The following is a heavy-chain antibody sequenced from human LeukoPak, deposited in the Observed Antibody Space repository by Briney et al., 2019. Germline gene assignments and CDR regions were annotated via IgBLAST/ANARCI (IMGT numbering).Heavy chain of an antibody. CDR1: GFTFRSYA. V-gene: IGHV3-23*01. J-gene: IGHJ4*02. Sequence: GGSLRLSCAASGFTFRSYAMSWVRQAPGKGLEWVSAISGSGGSTYYADSVKGRFTISRDNSKNTLYLQMNSLRAEDTVVYYCAKDDIGSWEKLFDYWGQGTLVTVSS. CDR3: AKDDIGSWEKLFDY. D-gene: IGHD1-26*01. CDR2: ISGSGGST.